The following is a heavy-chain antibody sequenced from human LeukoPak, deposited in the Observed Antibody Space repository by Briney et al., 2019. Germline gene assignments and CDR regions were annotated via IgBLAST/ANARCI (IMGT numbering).Heavy chain of an antibody. J-gene: IGHJ4*02. Sequence: SETLSLTCAVYSGSFSGYYWSWIRQPPGKGLEWIGEINHSGSTNYNPSLKSRATISVDTSKNQFSLKLSSVTAADTAVYYCARGKTTFDYWGQGTLVTVSS. CDR3: ARGKTTFDY. D-gene: IGHD1-1*01. V-gene: IGHV4-34*01. CDR2: INHSGST. CDR1: SGSFSGYY.